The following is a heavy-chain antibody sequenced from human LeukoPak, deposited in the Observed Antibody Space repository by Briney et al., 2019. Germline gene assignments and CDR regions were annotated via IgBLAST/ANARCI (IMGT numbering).Heavy chain of an antibody. Sequence: ASVKVSCKTSGYTFTKYYMHWVRQAPGQGLEWMGWMNPNSGGTNYTQKFQGRVTMTRDTSINTAYMELSRLKSDDTAVYYCATSSGYSHTWGALDYWGQGALVTVSS. J-gene: IGHJ4*02. D-gene: IGHD5-18*01. CDR1: GYTFTKYY. V-gene: IGHV1-2*02. CDR3: ATSSGYSHTWGALDY. CDR2: MNPNSGGT.